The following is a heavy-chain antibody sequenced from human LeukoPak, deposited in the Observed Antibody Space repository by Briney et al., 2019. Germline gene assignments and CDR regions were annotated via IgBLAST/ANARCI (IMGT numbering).Heavy chain of an antibody. CDR2: INHSGSS. D-gene: IGHD5-24*01. J-gene: IGHJ4*02. Sequence: SETLSLTCAVYGGSFSGYYWSWIRQPPGKGLEWIGAINHSGSSNYNPSLKSRVTISVDTSKDQFSLKLSSVTAADTAVYYCARGLIDGQNSHSLDYWGQGTLVTVSS. CDR3: ARGLIDGQNSHSLDY. V-gene: IGHV4-34*01. CDR1: GGSFSGYY.